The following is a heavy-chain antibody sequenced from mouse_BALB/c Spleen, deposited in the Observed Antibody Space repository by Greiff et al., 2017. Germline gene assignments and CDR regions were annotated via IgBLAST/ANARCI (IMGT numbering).Heavy chain of an antibody. J-gene: IGHJ4*01. CDR3: ARGAILGGPYAMDY. V-gene: IGHV1-87*01. CDR2: IYPGDGDT. Sequence: VQLQQSGAELARPGASVKLSCKASGYTFTSYWMQWVKQRPGQGLEWIGAIYPGDGDTRYTQKFKGKATLTADKSSSTAYMQLSSLASEDSAVYYCARGAILGGPYAMDYWGQGTSVTVSS. CDR1: GYTFTSYW. D-gene: IGHD1-1*02.